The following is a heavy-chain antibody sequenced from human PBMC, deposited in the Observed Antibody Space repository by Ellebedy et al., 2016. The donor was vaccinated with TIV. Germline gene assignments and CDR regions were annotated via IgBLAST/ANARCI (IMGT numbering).Heavy chain of an antibody. CDR3: ARARITMVRGVTNWFDP. CDR1: GYTFTGYY. V-gene: IGHV1-46*01. CDR2: INPSGGST. D-gene: IGHD3-10*01. Sequence: ASVKVSCXASGYTFTGYYMHWVRQAPGQGLEWMGIINPSGGSTSYAQKFQGRVTMTRDTSTGTVYMELSSLRSEDTAVYYCARARITMVRGVTNWFDPWGQGTLVTVSS. J-gene: IGHJ5*02.